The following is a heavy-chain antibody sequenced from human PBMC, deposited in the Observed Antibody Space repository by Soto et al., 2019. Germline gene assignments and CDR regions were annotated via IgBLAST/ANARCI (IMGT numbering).Heavy chain of an antibody. CDR1: GFSFSRYW. CDR3: ARSRSPYYFDY. CDR2: IEQSGSEK. V-gene: IGHV3-7*01. Sequence: SLRLSCVASGFSFSRYWMSWVRQAPGKGPEWVANIEQSGSEKYYVDSVKGRFAISRVNARNSLDLQMNSLRAEDTAVYYCARSRSPYYFDYWGQGTQVTVSS. J-gene: IGHJ4*02.